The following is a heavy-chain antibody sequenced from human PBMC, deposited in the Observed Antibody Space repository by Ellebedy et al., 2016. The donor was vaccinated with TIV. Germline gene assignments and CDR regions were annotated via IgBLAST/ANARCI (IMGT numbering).Heavy chain of an antibody. J-gene: IGHJ4*02. V-gene: IGHV3-23*01. Sequence: GESLKISCGASGFTVSNAWMNWVRQAPGKGLEWVSGISGSGGSIHYADSVKGRFTISRDNSKNTLYLQMNSLRAEDTAVYYCAKRNGGIAAFEGGYWGQGTLVTVSS. CDR3: AKRNGGIAAFEGGY. CDR1: GFTVSNAW. D-gene: IGHD6-25*01. CDR2: ISGSGGSI.